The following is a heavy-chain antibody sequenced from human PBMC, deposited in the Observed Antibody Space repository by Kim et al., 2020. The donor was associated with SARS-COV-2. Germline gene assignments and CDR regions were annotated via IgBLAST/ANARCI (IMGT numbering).Heavy chain of an antibody. D-gene: IGHD1-7*01. CDR2: ISGSGGST. J-gene: IGHJ5*02. Sequence: GGSLRLSCAASGFTFSSYAMSWVRQAPGKGLEWVSAISGSGGSTYYADSVKGRFTISRDNSKNTLYLQMNSLRAEDTAVYYCAKDGRYNWNYVGWFDPWGQGTLVTVSS. V-gene: IGHV3-23*01. CDR3: AKDGRYNWNYVGWFDP. CDR1: GFTFSSYA.